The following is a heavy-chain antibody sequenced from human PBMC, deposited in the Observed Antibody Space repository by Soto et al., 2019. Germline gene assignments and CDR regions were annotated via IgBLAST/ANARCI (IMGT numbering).Heavy chain of an antibody. J-gene: IGHJ5*02. V-gene: IGHV4-39*01. CDR3: ARAPAP. CDR1: GGTISSSSYS. Sequence: PSETLSLTCTVSGGTISSSSYSWGWIRQPPGKGLEWIGTVYYSGSTDCNPSLKSRVTISVDTSKNQFSLKLESVTAADTAVYYCARAPAPWGQGTLVTVSS. CDR2: VYYSGST.